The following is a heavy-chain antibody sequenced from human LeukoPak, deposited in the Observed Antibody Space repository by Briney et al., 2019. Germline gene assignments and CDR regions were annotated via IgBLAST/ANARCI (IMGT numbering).Heavy chain of an antibody. CDR3: ARGNGDYAVGGY. Sequence: GGSLRLSCVASGFSFSFYTMNWVRQAPGKGLEGVASIRGTGSHVHYADSVKGRFTISRDNAKSSLYLQMNSLRAEDTALYYCARGNGDYAVGGYWGQGTLVIVSS. J-gene: IGHJ4*02. D-gene: IGHD4-17*01. V-gene: IGHV3-21*01. CDR2: IRGTGSHV. CDR1: GFSFSFYT.